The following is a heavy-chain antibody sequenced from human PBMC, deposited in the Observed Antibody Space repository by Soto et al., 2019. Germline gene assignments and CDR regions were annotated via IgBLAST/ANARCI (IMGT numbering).Heavy chain of an antibody. CDR3: ASSFYDFWSGYYTSYFDY. Sequence: SETLSLTCAVYGGSFSGYYWSWIRQPPGRGLEWIGEINHSGSTNYNPSLKSRVTISVDTSKNQSSLKLSSVTAADTAVYYCASSFYDFWSGYYTSYFDYWGQGTLVTVSS. J-gene: IGHJ4*02. V-gene: IGHV4-34*01. CDR1: GGSFSGYY. CDR2: INHSGST. D-gene: IGHD3-3*01.